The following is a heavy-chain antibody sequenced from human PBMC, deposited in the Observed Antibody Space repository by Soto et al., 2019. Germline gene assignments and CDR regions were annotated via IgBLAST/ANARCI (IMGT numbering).Heavy chain of an antibody. D-gene: IGHD3-10*01. CDR1: GYTFTSYG. CDR2: ISAYNGNT. Sequence: QVQLVQSGAEVKKPGASVKVSCKASGYTFTSYGISWVRQAPGQGLEWMGWISAYNGNTNYAQKLQGRVTMTTDTSTSTAHLGLRSLRSDDKAVYYCARDRGAYGMDVWGQGTTVTVSS. V-gene: IGHV1-18*01. CDR3: ARDRGAYGMDV. J-gene: IGHJ6*02.